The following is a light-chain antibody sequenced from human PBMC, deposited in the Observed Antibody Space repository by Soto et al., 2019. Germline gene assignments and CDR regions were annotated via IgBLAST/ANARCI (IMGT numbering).Light chain of an antibody. V-gene: IGKV3-15*01. Sequence: EIVMTQSPVAMSVSPGERVTLSCKASQGVRNNLAWYQQKPGQAPRLLIYDASTRATGIPARFSGSGSGTDFTLTISSLQSEDFAFYYCQQYNNWPPWTFGQGTK. CDR1: QGVRNN. J-gene: IGKJ1*01. CDR3: QQYNNWPPWT. CDR2: DAS.